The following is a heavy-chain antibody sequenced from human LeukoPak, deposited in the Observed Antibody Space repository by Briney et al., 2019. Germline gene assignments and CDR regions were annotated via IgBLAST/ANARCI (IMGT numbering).Heavy chain of an antibody. V-gene: IGHV1-69-2*01. D-gene: IGHD1-14*01. CDR2: VDPEDGET. J-gene: IGHJ3*01. CDR1: GCTFTDYY. Sequence: ASVKISCKASGCTFTDYYIHWVQQAPGKGPEWMGRVDPEDGETKYSEKFQGRVTITADTSTDTAFMELSRLRSEDTAVYYCVTAVTGAAFDLWGQGTKVTVSS. CDR3: VTAVTGAAFDL.